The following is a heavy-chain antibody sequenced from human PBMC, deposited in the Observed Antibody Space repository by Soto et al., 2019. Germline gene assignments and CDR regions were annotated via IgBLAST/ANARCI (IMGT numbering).Heavy chain of an antibody. CDR3: AREYCSGGSCYGVDY. CDR1: GYTFTTFG. J-gene: IGHJ4*02. Sequence: ASVKVSCKASGYTFTTFGISWVRQAPGQGLGWMGWISTHNGDTKYAQKFQGRVTMTTDTSTSTAYMELRSLRSDDTAVYHCAREYCSGGSCYGVDYWGPGTLVTVS. V-gene: IGHV1-18*01. CDR2: ISTHNGDT. D-gene: IGHD2-15*01.